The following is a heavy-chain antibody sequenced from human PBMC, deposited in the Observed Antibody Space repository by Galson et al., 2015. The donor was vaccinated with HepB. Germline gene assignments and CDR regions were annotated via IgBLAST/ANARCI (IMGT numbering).Heavy chain of an antibody. Sequence: SVKVSCKASGGTFSSYAISWVRQAPGQGLEWMGRIIPILGIANYAQKFQGRVAITADKSTSTAYMELSSLRSEDTAVYYCARVHNWNDEEPFDYWGQGTLVTVSS. CDR2: IIPILGIA. J-gene: IGHJ4*02. V-gene: IGHV1-69*04. CDR3: ARVHNWNDEEPFDY. D-gene: IGHD1-1*01. CDR1: GGTFSSYA.